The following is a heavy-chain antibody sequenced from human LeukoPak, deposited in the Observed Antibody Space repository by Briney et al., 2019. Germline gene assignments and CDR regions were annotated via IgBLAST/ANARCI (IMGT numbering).Heavy chain of an antibody. D-gene: IGHD4-11*01. CDR1: GYTFTSYD. Sequence: ASVKVSCKASGYTFTSYDINWVRQAPGQGLEWMGWISAYNGNTNYAQKLQGRVTMTTDTSTSTAYMELRNLRSDDTAVYYCASRLQYGAFDIWGQGTMVTVSS. CDR3: ASRLQYGAFDI. CDR2: ISAYNGNT. J-gene: IGHJ3*02. V-gene: IGHV1-18*01.